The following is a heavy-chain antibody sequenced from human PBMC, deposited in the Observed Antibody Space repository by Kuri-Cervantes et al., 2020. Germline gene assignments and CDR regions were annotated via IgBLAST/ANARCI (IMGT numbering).Heavy chain of an antibody. CDR3: AKDSGNWCDSFEF. J-gene: IGHJ4*02. V-gene: IGHV3-9*01. CDR1: GFTFNDYS. Sequence: SLKISWAASGFTFNDYSMHWVRQAPGKGLKRVSGISRNSTNIGYVDSVGGRLTISRDSAKNSLYQQMNSLRAEETAIYYSAKDSGNWCDSFEFWGQGTLVTVSS. D-gene: IGHD2-8*02. CDR2: ISRNSTNI.